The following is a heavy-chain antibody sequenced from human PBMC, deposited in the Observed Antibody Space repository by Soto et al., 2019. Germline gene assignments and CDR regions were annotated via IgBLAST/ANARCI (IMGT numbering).Heavy chain of an antibody. V-gene: IGHV3-11*01. CDR1: GFTFSDFY. CDR2: ISGNGRTM. D-gene: IGHD1-26*01. CDR3: ARDGRGTSARDL. J-gene: IGHJ5*02. Sequence: QVQLVESGGGLVKPGGSLRLSCAASGFTFSDFYMNWIRQAPGKGLEWLSDISGNGRTMYYADSVKGRFTISRDNTKKSLYLEMTSLRADDSAMYYCARDGRGTSARDLWGQGTLVTVSS.